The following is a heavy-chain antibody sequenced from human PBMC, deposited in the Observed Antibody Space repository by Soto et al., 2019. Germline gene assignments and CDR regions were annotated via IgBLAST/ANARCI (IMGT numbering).Heavy chain of an antibody. Sequence: EVQLLESGGGLVQPGGSLRLSCAASGFTFSSYAMSWVRQAPGKGLEWVSAISGSGGSKYYADSVKGRFTISRDNSKNKLYLQMNSVRAEDTGVYYCAKDRLRCLEWLVHGVVAFDIWGQGTMVTVSS. V-gene: IGHV3-23*01. CDR1: GFTFSSYA. CDR3: AKDRLRCLEWLVHGVVAFDI. CDR2: ISGSGGSK. D-gene: IGHD3-3*01. J-gene: IGHJ3*02.